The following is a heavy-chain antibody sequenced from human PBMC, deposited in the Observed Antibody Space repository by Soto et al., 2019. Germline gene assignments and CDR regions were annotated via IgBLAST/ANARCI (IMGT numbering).Heavy chain of an antibody. D-gene: IGHD6-13*01. Sequence: ASVKVSFKASGYTFTSYAMHWVRQAPGQRLEWMGWINAGNGNTKYSQKFQGRVTITRDTSASTAYMELSSLRSEDTAVYYCARERLIAAAGSYWFDPWGQGTLVTVSS. CDR3: ARERLIAAAGSYWFDP. CDR1: GYTFTSYA. V-gene: IGHV1-3*01. J-gene: IGHJ5*02. CDR2: INAGNGNT.